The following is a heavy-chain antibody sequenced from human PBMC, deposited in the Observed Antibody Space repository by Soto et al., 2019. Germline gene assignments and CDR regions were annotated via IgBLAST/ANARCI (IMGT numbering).Heavy chain of an antibody. V-gene: IGHV3-30-3*01. J-gene: IGHJ4*02. Sequence: PGGSLRLSCAASGFTFSSYTMHWVRQTPGKGLEWVAVISYDGSDKYYADSVKGRFTISRDNSKNTLYLQMNSLRAEDTSVYYCAREYSLAVVAPGDWGQGTRVTVSS. CDR1: GFTFSSYT. CDR2: ISYDGSDK. D-gene: IGHD3-22*01. CDR3: AREYSLAVVAPGD.